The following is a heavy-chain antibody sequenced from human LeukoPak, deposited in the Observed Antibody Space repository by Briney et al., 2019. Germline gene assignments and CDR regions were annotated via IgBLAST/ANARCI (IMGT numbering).Heavy chain of an antibody. Sequence: ASVKVSCKASGYSFTNYGITWIREAPGQGPEWLGWISGYNANAHYAQNVQGRVTLTTDTSTNTAYMELRGLTSDDTAMYYCARVGRGCSSIRCYWEDWFDPWGQGTLVIVSS. D-gene: IGHD2-2*01. CDR1: GYSFTNYG. CDR3: ARVGRGCSSIRCYWEDWFDP. J-gene: IGHJ5*02. V-gene: IGHV1-18*01. CDR2: ISGYNANA.